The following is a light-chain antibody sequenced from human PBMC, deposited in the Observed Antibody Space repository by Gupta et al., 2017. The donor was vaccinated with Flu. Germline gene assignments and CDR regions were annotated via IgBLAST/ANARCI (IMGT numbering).Light chain of an antibody. Sequence: GTLSLSPGERATLSCRASQSVSSSYLAWYQQKPGQAPRLLIYGASSRATGIPDRFSGSGSGTDFTLTISRLEPEDFAVYYCQQYGSSLITFGQGTQLEIK. CDR2: GAS. V-gene: IGKV3-20*01. CDR1: QSVSSSY. CDR3: QQYGSSLIT. J-gene: IGKJ5*01.